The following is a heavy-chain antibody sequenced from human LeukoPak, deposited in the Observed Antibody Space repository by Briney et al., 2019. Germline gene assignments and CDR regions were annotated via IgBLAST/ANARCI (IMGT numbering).Heavy chain of an antibody. V-gene: IGHV1-2*02. CDR2: INPNSGGT. CDR3: ARDSSGPRPDQLDY. Sequence: ASVKVSCKASGYTFTGYYMHWVRQAPGQGLEWMGWINPNSGGTNYAQKFQGRVIMTRDTSISTAYMELSRLRSDDTAVYYCARDSSGPRPDQLDYWGQGTLVTVSS. J-gene: IGHJ4*02. CDR1: GYTFTGYY. D-gene: IGHD3-22*01.